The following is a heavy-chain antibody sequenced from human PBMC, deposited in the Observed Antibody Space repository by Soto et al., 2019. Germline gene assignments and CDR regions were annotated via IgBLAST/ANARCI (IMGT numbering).Heavy chain of an antibody. CDR3: ARGGSGYHTGRGFAGTMDV. CDR2: ISPYNGHT. D-gene: IGHD3-22*01. CDR1: GYIFTGYG. V-gene: IGHV1-18*04. J-gene: IGHJ6*02. Sequence: QAQVVQSGDEVKKPGASVKVSCKASGYIFTGYGISWVRQAPGQGLEWMGWISPYNGHTEFAQRLQGRLTLTTDTSTSTAFMELSDLRSDDRAVYYCARGGSGYHTGRGFAGTMDVWGQGTTVAVSS.